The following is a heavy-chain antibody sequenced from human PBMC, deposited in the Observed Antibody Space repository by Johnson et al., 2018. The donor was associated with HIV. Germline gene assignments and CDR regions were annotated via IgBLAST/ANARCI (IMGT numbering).Heavy chain of an antibody. CDR3: ARARAFDI. Sequence: VQLVESGGGVVQPGRSLRLSCAASGFSLSNYAMDWVRQAPGKGLEWVSVIYSGGSTYYADSVKGRFTISRDNSKNTLYLQMNSLRAEDTAVYYCARARAFDIWGQGTMVTVSS. V-gene: IGHV3-66*02. CDR2: IYSGGST. J-gene: IGHJ3*02. CDR1: GFSLSNYA.